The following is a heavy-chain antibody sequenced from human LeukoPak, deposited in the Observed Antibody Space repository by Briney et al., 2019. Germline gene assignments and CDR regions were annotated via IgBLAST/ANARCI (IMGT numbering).Heavy chain of an antibody. V-gene: IGHV3-43*01. CDR2: VSWGGGST. CDR1: GLTFDDYT. CDR3: ARVADVSHGRWFGP. J-gene: IGHJ5*02. D-gene: IGHD1-14*01. Sequence: GGSLRLSCAASGLTFDDYTMHWVRQAPGKGLEWVSLVSWGGGSTYYADSVKGRFTISRDNSKNTLYLQMNSLRAEDTAVYYCARVADVSHGRWFGPWGQGTLVTVSS.